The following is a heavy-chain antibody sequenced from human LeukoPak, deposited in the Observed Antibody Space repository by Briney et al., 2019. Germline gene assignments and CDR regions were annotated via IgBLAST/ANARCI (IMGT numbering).Heavy chain of an antibody. J-gene: IGHJ6*04. D-gene: IGHD6-19*01. CDR3: AKATGRAVNFYYGMDV. Sequence: PGRSLRLSCAASGFTFSSYGMHWVRQAPGKGLEWVAGISYDGSNKYYADSVKGRFTISRDNSKNTLYLQMNSLRAEDTAVYYCAKATGRAVNFYYGMDVWGKGTTVTVSS. CDR2: ISYDGSNK. CDR1: GFTFSSYG. V-gene: IGHV3-30*18.